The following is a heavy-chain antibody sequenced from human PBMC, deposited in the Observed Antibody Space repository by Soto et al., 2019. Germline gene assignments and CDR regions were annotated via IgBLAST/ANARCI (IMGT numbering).Heavy chain of an antibody. D-gene: IGHD3-10*01. Sequence: SETLSLTCTVSGGSISSYYWSWIRQPPGKGLEWIGYIYYSGSTNYNPSLKSRVTISVDTSKNQFSLKLSSVTAADTAVYYCAAHYYGSGSYYRKFDYWGQGTLVTVSS. CDR1: GGSISSYY. CDR3: AAHYYGSGSYYRKFDY. CDR2: IYYSGST. V-gene: IGHV4-59*01. J-gene: IGHJ4*02.